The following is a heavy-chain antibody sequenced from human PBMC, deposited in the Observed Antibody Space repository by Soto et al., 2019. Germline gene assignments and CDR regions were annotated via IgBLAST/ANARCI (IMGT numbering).Heavy chain of an antibody. CDR3: ARSGYSFAWGY. D-gene: IGHD5-18*01. CDR1: GFLVNSAY. V-gene: IGHV3-53*01. CDR2: INSDGST. Sequence: EVQLVESGGGLIPPGGSLRLSCAASGFLVNSAYMTWGRQARGKGLEWLSMINSDGSTLYAESVKGRFTISRDNSKNRLDLQMNSLRAEDTAMYYCARSGYSFAWGYWGQGTLVIVTS. J-gene: IGHJ4*02.